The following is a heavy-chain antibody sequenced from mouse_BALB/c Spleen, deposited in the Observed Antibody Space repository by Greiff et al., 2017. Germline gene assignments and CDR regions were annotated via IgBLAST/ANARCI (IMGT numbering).Heavy chain of an antibody. V-gene: IGHV1-20*02. Sequence: VHVKQSGPELVKPGASVKISCKASGYSFTGYFMNWVMQSHGKSLEWIGRINPYNGDTFYNQKFKGKATLTVDKSSSTAHMELRSLASEDSAVYYCARRGRDAFDYWGQGTTLTVSS. CDR3: ARRGRDAFDY. CDR2: INPYNGDT. CDR1: GYSFTGYF. J-gene: IGHJ2*01. D-gene: IGHD3-3*01.